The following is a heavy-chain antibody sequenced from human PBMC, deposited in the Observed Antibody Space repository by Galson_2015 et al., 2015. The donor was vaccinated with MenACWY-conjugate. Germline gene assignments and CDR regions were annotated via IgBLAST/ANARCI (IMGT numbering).Heavy chain of an antibody. D-gene: IGHD3-3*01. J-gene: IGHJ4*02. CDR2: INVDNGNT. CDR3: ARDNGVTIFGVVTQNYFDH. CDR1: GYTFVNYA. V-gene: IGHV1-3*01. Sequence: SVKVSCKASGYTFVNYAIHWVRQAPGQRLEWMGWINVDNGNTKYPQKIPGRVTITRDTSARTVYMELSSLGSEDTAVYYCARDNGVTIFGVVTQNYFDHWGQGTLVTVSS.